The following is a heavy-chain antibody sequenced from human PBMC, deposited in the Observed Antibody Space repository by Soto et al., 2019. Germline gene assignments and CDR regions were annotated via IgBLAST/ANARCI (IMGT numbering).Heavy chain of an antibody. Sequence: QVQLVQSGAEVKKPGASVKVSCKASGYTFTNYGISWVRQAPRQGLEWMGWINAYNGNTKYAQKLQGRVTMTTDTSTSTAHMELRSLRSDDTAVYYCARDQAMAQFDYWRQGTLVTISS. CDR3: ARDQAMAQFDY. CDR2: INAYNGNT. J-gene: IGHJ4*02. D-gene: IGHD5-18*01. V-gene: IGHV1-18*01. CDR1: GYTFTNYG.